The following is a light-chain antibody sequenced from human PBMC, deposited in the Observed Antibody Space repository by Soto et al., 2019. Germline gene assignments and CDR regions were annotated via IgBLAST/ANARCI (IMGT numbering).Light chain of an antibody. V-gene: IGKV3-15*01. CDR3: QQYNKWPLT. Sequence: IQFPASLSVSTWDSSTLTCRASQSVSSSLAWYQQKPGLPPRLLIYGGSARATSVPARFIGSGSGTEFTLTISSLQSEDFAVYYCQQYNKWPLTFGGGTKVDIK. CDR1: QSVSSS. CDR2: GGS. J-gene: IGKJ4*01.